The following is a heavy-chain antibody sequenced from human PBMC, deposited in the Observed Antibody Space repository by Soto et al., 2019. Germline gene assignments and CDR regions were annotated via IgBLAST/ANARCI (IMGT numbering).Heavy chain of an antibody. V-gene: IGHV1-69*04. Sequence: ASVKVSCKASGGTFSSYTISWVRQAPGQGLEWMGRIIPILGIANYAQKFQGRVTITADKSTSTAYMELSSLRSEDTAVYYCARDTRFDAVYDYWGQGTLVTVSS. CDR2: IIPILGIA. D-gene: IGHD3-16*01. CDR3: ARDTRFDAVYDY. J-gene: IGHJ4*02. CDR1: GGTFSSYT.